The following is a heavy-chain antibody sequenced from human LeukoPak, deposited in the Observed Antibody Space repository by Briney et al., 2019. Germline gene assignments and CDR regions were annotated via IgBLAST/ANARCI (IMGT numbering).Heavy chain of an antibody. CDR3: VRDVADSYGQFDN. Sequence: ETLSLTCAVYGGSFSGYYWSWIRQPPGKGLEWVSGINWNGGSTGYADSVKGRFTISRDNAKNSLYLHMNSLRAEDTAVYYCVRDVADSYGQFDNWGQGTLVTVSS. D-gene: IGHD3-10*01. CDR1: GGSFSGYY. CDR2: INWNGGST. J-gene: IGHJ4*02. V-gene: IGHV3-20*04.